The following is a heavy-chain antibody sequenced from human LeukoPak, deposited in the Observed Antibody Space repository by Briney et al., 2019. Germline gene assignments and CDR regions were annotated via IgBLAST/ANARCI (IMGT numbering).Heavy chain of an antibody. CDR2: INHSGST. Sequence: SETLSLTCAGYGGSFSGYYWSWIRQPPGKGLEWIGEINHSGSTNYNPSLKSRVTISVDTSKNQFSLKLSSVTAADTAVYYCARVGYDFWSGYGVYFDYWGQGTLVTVSS. D-gene: IGHD3-3*01. CDR1: GGSFSGYY. V-gene: IGHV4-34*01. J-gene: IGHJ4*02. CDR3: ARVGYDFWSGYGVYFDY.